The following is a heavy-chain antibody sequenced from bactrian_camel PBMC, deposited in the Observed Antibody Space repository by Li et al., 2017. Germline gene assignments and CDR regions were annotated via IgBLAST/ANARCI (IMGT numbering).Heavy chain of an antibody. D-gene: IGHD4*01. CDR3: AKDPDSIPYYNEYAY. CDR1: GFTFSSYA. Sequence: VESGGGLVQPGGSLRLSCAYSGFTFSSYAMSWVRQAPGKGLEWVSAINNGGGSTYYADSVKGRFTISRDNAKNTLYLQLNSLKTEDTAMYYCAKDPDSIPYYNEYAYWGQGTQVTVS. V-gene: IGHV3S31*01. J-gene: IGHJ4*01. CDR2: INNGGGST.